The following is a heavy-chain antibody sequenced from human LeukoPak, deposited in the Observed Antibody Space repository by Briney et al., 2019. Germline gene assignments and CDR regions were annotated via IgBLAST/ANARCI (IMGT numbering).Heavy chain of an antibody. Sequence: SETLSLTCTVSGGSISSSSYYWGWIRQPPGKGLEWIGEINHSGSTNYNPSLKSRVTISVDTSKNQFSLKLSSVTAADTAVYYCAREATLGANYYFDYWGQGTLVTVSS. V-gene: IGHV4-39*07. J-gene: IGHJ4*02. CDR3: AREATLGANYYFDY. CDR1: GGSISSSSYY. D-gene: IGHD1-26*01. CDR2: INHSGST.